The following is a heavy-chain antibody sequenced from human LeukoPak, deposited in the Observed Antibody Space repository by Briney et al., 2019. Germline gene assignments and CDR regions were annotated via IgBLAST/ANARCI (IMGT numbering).Heavy chain of an antibody. D-gene: IGHD6-13*01. CDR3: ARAGGSSWYSNRFDP. CDR1: GFTFSSYW. J-gene: IGHJ5*02. V-gene: IGHV3-74*01. Sequence: GGSLRLSCAASGFTFSSYWMHWVRQAPGKGLVWVSRINSDGSSTSYADSVKGRFTISRDNAKNTLYLQMNRLRAEETDVYYCARAGGSSWYSNRFDPWGQGTLVTLSS. CDR2: INSDGSST.